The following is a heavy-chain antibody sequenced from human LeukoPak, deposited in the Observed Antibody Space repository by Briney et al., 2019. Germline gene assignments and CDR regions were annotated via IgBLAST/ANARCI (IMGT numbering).Heavy chain of an antibody. V-gene: IGHV4-59*01. CDR2: IYYSGST. CDR3: AREYSGYVPYFDY. J-gene: IGHJ4*02. D-gene: IGHD5-12*01. CDR1: GGSISSYY. Sequence: PSETLSLTCTVSGGSISSYYWSWIRQPPGKGREWIGYIYYSGSTNYNPSLKSRVTISVDTSKNQFSLKLSSVTAADTAVYYCAREYSGYVPYFDYWGQGTLVTVSS.